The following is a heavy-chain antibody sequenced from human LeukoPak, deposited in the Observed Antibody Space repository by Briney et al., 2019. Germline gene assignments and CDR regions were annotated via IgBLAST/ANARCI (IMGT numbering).Heavy chain of an antibody. D-gene: IGHD1-26*01. V-gene: IGHV3-23*01. CDR2: ISSNGGDT. CDR1: VFTFSSHS. CDR3: TRGNPSIVGSRDPFDI. J-gene: IGHJ3*02. Sequence: GGSLRLSCAASVFTFSSHSMAWVRQAPGKGPEWVSSISSNGGDTYYADSVRGRFTISRDNSENMLHLQMNSLSAEDMAVYYCTRGNPSIVGSRDPFDIWGQGTMVTVSS.